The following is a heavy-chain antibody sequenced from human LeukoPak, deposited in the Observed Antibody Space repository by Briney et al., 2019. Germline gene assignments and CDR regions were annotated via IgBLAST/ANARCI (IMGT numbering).Heavy chain of an antibody. D-gene: IGHD2-2*02. CDR2: ISRSGSNT. V-gene: IGHV3-48*03. J-gene: IGHJ4*02. CDR1: GFTLIRHE. CDR3: ARDAACTTSSCYKQIDS. Sequence: GGSLRLSCAASGFTLIRHEMNWVRQAPGKGLEWVSFISRSGSNTDYADSVKGRFTISGDDAKNSLFLQLNSLRADDTAVYYCARDAACTTSSCYKQIDSWGQGTLVTVSS.